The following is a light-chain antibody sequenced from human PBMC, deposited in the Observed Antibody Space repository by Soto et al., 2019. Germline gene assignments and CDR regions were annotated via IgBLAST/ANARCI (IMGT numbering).Light chain of an antibody. CDR1: QSVSSSY. V-gene: IGKV3-15*01. J-gene: IGKJ5*01. CDR2: GAS. CDR3: QQYNNWPPIT. Sequence: EIVLTQSPGTLSLSPGERATLSCRASQSVSSSYLAWYQQKPGQAPRLLIYGASTRATGIPARFSGSGSGTECTLTISSLQSEDFAVYYCQQYNNWPPITFGQGTRLEIK.